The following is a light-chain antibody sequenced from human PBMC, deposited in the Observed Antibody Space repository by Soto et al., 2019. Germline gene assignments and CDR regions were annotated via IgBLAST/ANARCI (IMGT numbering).Light chain of an antibody. CDR1: GSDIGAYDY. Sequence: QSALTQPASLSGSPGQSITISCTGTGSDIGAYDYVSWFQQHPGKAPKLMISEVNNRPSGVSNRFSGSKSGNTAYLTISGLQVEDEAEYFCFSFTTTRTHVFGTGT. V-gene: IGLV2-14*01. CDR3: FSFTTTRTHV. CDR2: EVN. J-gene: IGLJ1*01.